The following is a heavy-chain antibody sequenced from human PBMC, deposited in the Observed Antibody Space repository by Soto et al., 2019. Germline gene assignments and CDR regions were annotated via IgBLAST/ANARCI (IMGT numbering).Heavy chain of an antibody. D-gene: IGHD6-13*01. Sequence: ASVKVSCKASGYTFTSYGISWVRQAPGQGLEWMGWISAYNGNTNYAQKLQGRVTMTTDTSTSTAYMELRSLRSDDTAVYYCARVSRTLKTAAGRENNWFDPWGQGTLVTVSS. V-gene: IGHV1-18*01. CDR1: GYTFTSYG. CDR3: ARVSRTLKTAAGRENNWFDP. CDR2: ISAYNGNT. J-gene: IGHJ5*02.